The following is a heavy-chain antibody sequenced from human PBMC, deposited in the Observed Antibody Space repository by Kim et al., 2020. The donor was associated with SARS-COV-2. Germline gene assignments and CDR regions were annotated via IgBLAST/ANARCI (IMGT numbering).Heavy chain of an antibody. CDR1: GGSFSGYY. D-gene: IGHD6-19*01. J-gene: IGHJ6*02. CDR3: ASLNPPQWLVSSLDGMDV. Sequence: SETLSLTCAVYGGSFSGYYWSWIRQPPGKGLEWIGEINHSGSTNYNPSLKSRVTISVDTSKNQFSLKLSSVTAADTAVYYCASLNPPQWLVSSLDGMDVWGQGTTVTVSS. V-gene: IGHV4-34*01. CDR2: INHSGST.